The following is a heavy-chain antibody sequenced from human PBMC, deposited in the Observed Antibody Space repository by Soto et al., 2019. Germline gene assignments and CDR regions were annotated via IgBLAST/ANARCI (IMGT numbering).Heavy chain of an antibody. CDR3: ARPAVAFYYYGMDV. Sequence: GGSLRLSCVASGFTFSTYAMQWVRQTPGKGLDWVALISYDGSETDYADSVQGRFTISRDNPKNTLFLQMNSLRAEDTALYYCARPAVAFYYYGMDVWGQGTTVTVS. CDR1: GFTFSTYA. J-gene: IGHJ6*02. D-gene: IGHD6-19*01. CDR2: ISYDGSET. V-gene: IGHV3-30-3*01.